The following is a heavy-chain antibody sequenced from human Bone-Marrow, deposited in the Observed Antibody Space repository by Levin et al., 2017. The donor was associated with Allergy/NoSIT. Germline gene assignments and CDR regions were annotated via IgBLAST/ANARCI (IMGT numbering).Heavy chain of an antibody. D-gene: IGHD4-17*01. V-gene: IGHV3-48*01. Sequence: GESLKISCAASGFAFSGYSMNWVRQAPGKGLEWVSYISSSSNTIHYTDSVKGRFTVSRDNARNSLSLQMNSLRAADTAVYYCARAGSYGDYLSRIWGQGTMVTVSS. J-gene: IGHJ3*02. CDR2: ISSSSNTI. CDR3: ARAGSYGDYLSRI. CDR1: GFAFSGYS.